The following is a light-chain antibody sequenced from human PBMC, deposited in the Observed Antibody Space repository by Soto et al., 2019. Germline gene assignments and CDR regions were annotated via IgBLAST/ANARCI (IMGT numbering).Light chain of an antibody. CDR2: EVS. J-gene: IGLJ3*02. CDR3: SSHTTSNTQV. V-gene: IGLV2-14*01. CDR1: SSDIGGYNY. Sequence: QSALTQAASVSGSPGQSITISCTGTSSDIGGYNYVSWYQQHPGNPPKLMIYEVSNRPSGVSNRFSGSKSGNTASLTISGLQAEDEADYYCSSHTTSNTQVFGGGTKLTVL.